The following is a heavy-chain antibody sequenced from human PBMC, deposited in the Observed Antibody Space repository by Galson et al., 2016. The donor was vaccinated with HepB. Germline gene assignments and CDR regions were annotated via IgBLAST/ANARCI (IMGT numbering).Heavy chain of an antibody. V-gene: IGHV3-33*01. D-gene: IGHD5-18*01. CDR2: IWYDGSIK. Sequence: SLRLSCAASGFTFSNYNMHWVRQAPGKGLEWVAIIWYDGSIKYYEDSVKGRFTISRDNAKNSVYLQMNILRAEDTAVYHCARARGYTSTYGGGYHYGMDVWGQGTTVTVSS. CDR1: GFTFSNYN. CDR3: ARARGYTSTYGGGYHYGMDV. J-gene: IGHJ6*02.